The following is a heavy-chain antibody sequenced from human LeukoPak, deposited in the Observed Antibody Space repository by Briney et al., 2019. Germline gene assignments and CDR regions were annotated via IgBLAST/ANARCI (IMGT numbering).Heavy chain of an antibody. D-gene: IGHD5-18*01. V-gene: IGHV4-61*01. J-gene: IGHJ4*02. Sequence: PSETLSLTCDVSGVSINTCCYYWTWTRQPPGKGLEWIGYKYYSGSTRYNSSLRSRLTISLDSSKNQFSLRLTSVTAADTAVYYCARGRSYGFDFDSWGPGTLVIVSS. CDR2: KYYSGST. CDR3: ARGRSYGFDFDS. CDR1: GVSINTCCYY.